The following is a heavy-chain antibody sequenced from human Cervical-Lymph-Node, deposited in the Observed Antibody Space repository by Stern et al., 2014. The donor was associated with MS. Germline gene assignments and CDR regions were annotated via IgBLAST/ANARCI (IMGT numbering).Heavy chain of an antibody. D-gene: IGHD3-10*01. J-gene: IGHJ4*02. Sequence: QVQLVQSGAEVKKPGASVTVSCNVAGHPLSELAMHWLRQLPTRGLEWMGQFEPEDGETVDAQQFQGSLSMTEETSTGTAYMTLTALRTEDTAVYYCATDRGVKGGPGTRVPVSS. CDR1: GHPLSELA. CDR3: ATDRGVK. CDR2: FEPEDGET. V-gene: IGHV1-24*01.